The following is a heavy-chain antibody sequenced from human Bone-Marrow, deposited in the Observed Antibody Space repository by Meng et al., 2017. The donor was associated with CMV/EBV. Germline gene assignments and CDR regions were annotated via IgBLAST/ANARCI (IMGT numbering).Heavy chain of an antibody. V-gene: IGHV5-51*01. J-gene: IGHJ5*02. Sequence: KVSCKGSGYSFTSYWSGWVRQMPGKGLEWMGIIYPGDSDTRYSPSFQGQVTISADKSISTAYPQWSSLKASDTAMYYCARQAARLFMGWFDPWGQGTLVTVSS. CDR2: IYPGDSDT. D-gene: IGHD6-6*01. CDR3: ARQAARLFMGWFDP. CDR1: GYSFTSYW.